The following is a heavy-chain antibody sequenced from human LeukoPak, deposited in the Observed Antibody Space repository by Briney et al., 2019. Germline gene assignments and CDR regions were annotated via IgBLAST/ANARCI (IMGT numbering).Heavy chain of an antibody. Sequence: NPSETLSLTCTVSGVSISSGDYYWSWIRQPPGKGLEWIVYIYYSGSTYYNPSLKSRVTISVDTSKNQFSLKLSSVTAADTAVYYCARALVTYYYDSSGYSGLFAYWGQGTLVTVSS. D-gene: IGHD3-22*01. CDR2: IYYSGST. J-gene: IGHJ4*02. CDR3: ARALVTYYYDSSGYSGLFAY. V-gene: IGHV4-30-4*08. CDR1: GVSISSGDYY.